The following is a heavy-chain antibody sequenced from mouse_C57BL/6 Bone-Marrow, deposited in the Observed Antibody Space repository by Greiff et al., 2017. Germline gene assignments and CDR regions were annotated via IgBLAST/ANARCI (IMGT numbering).Heavy chain of an antibody. Sequence: EVKLMESGGGLVKPGGSLKLSCAASGFTFSDSGMHWVRQAPEKGLEWVAYISSGSSTIYYADTVKGRFTISRDNAKNTLFLQMTSLRSEDTAMYYCARPLFDYWGQGTTLTVSS. V-gene: IGHV5-17*01. CDR2: ISSGSSTI. CDR1: GFTFSDSG. CDR3: ARPLFDY. J-gene: IGHJ2*01.